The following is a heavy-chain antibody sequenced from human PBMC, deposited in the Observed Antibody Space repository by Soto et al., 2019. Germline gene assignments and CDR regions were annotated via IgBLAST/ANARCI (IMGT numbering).Heavy chain of an antibody. CDR1: GGYISRYY. CDR3: ARELDQRGTDL. J-gene: IGHJ2*01. Sequence: SENLSLTRTVSGGYISRYYWSWIRQPQGKGLEWIGYIYYSGSTNYNPSLKSRATISVDKSKNQFYLKLSSVTAADTAVYYCARELDQRGTDLWGRGTLVTVST. CDR2: IYYSGST. V-gene: IGHV4-59*01. D-gene: IGHD1-1*01.